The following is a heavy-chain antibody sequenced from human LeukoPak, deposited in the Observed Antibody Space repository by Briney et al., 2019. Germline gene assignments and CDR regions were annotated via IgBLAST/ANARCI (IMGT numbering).Heavy chain of an antibody. CDR2: ISGSGGST. D-gene: IGHD4-17*01. V-gene: IGHV3-23*01. CDR1: GFTFSSYA. CDR3: AKYGSGGDYDFDY. J-gene: IGHJ4*02. Sequence: GGSLRLSCAASGFTFSSYAMSWVRQAPGEGLEGVSAISGSGGSTYYADSVKGRFTISRDNSKNTLYLQMNSLRAEDTAVYYCAKYGSGGDYDFDYWGQGTLVTVSS.